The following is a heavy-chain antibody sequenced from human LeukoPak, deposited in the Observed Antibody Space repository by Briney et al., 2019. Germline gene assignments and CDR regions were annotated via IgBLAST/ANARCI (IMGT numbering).Heavy chain of an antibody. D-gene: IGHD1-26*01. J-gene: IGHJ6*02. CDR2: FDPEDGET. Sequence: ASVKVSCKVSGYTLTELSMHWVRQAPGKGLGWMGGFDPEDGETIYAQKFQGRVTMTEDTSTDTAYMELSSLRSEDTAVYYCATASGSSRQAYYYGMDVWGQGTTVTVSS. CDR1: GYTLTELS. V-gene: IGHV1-24*01. CDR3: ATASGSSRQAYYYGMDV.